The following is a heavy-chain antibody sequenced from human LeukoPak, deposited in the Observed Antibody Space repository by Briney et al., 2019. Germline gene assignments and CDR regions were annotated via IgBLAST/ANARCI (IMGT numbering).Heavy chain of an antibody. CDR2: TSYDGGKK. CDR3: AKFHSPGRVTHFYWYFDL. Sequence: GRSLRLSCAASGFTFTSYGMHWVRQASGKGLEWVAITSYDGGKKYYADSVKGRFTLSRDNSKNTLFLQVNSLRADDTAVYYCAKFHSPGRVTHFYWYFDLWGRGTLVTVSS. J-gene: IGHJ2*01. D-gene: IGHD2-21*02. CDR1: GFTFTSYG. V-gene: IGHV3-30*18.